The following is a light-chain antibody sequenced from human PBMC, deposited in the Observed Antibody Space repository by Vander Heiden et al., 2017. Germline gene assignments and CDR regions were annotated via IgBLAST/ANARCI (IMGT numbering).Light chain of an antibody. CDR2: AAS. CDR1: QGISSY. CDR3: QRYDSYPLT. J-gene: IGKJ1*01. V-gene: IGKV1-8*01. Sequence: AIRMTQSPSSFSASTGDRVTITCRASQGISSYLAWYQQKPGKAPKLLIYAASTLLSGVPSRFSGSASGTDFTLTIRCLQSEDFATYYCQRYDSYPLTFGQGTKVEIK.